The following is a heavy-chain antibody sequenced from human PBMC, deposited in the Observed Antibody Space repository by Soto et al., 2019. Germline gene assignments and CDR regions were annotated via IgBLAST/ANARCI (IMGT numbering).Heavy chain of an antibody. V-gene: IGHV4-30-2*01. CDR1: GGSSSSGGYS. J-gene: IGHJ2*01. CDR3: ARVPGL. CDR2: IYHSGNT. Sequence: QLQLQESGSGLVKPSQTLSLTCAVSGGSSSSGGYSWSWIRQPPGKGLEWIGYIYHSGNTYYNPSLKSRVTISVDRSKNQFSLKLSSVTAADTAVYYCARVPGLWGRGTLVTVSS.